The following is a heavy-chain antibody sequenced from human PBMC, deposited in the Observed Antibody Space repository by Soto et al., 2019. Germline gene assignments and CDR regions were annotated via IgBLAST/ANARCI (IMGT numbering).Heavy chain of an antibody. Sequence: ASVKVSCKASGGTFSSYAISWVRQAPGQGLEWMGGIIPIFGTANYAQKFQGRVTITADESTSTAYMELSSLRSEDTAGYYCARNLPHRYCSSTSCYYEQYNWFDPWGQGTLVTVSS. J-gene: IGHJ5*02. V-gene: IGHV1-69*13. CDR1: GGTFSSYA. CDR2: IIPIFGTA. CDR3: ARNLPHRYCSSTSCYYEQYNWFDP. D-gene: IGHD2-2*01.